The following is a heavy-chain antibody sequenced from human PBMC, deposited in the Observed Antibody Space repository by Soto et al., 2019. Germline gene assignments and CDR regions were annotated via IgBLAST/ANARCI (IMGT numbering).Heavy chain of an antibody. Sequence: EVQLVESGGGLVQPGGSLRLSCAASGFTFSSYSMNWVRQAPGKGLEWVSYISSSSSTIYYADSVKGRFTISRDNAKNSLDLQMNSLRAEDTAVYYCASDWNWFDPWGQGTLVTVSS. V-gene: IGHV3-48*01. CDR3: ASDWNWFDP. CDR1: GFTFSSYS. J-gene: IGHJ5*02. CDR2: ISSSSSTI.